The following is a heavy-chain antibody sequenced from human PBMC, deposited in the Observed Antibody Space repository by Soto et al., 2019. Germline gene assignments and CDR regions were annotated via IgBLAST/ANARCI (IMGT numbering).Heavy chain of an antibody. CDR2: ISYDGTNK. CDR1: GFTFSSYG. CDR3: AKDITRRELDDYSNPEYFDY. Sequence: GGSLRLSCAASGFTFSSYGMHWVRQAPGKGLEWVAVISYDGTNKYYADSVKGRFTISRDNSKNTLYLQMNSLRAEDTAVYYCAKDITRRELDDYSNPEYFDYWGQGTLVTVSS. V-gene: IGHV3-30*18. D-gene: IGHD4-4*01. J-gene: IGHJ4*02.